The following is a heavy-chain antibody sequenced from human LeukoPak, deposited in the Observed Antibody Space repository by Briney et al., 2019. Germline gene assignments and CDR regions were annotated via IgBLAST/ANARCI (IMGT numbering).Heavy chain of an antibody. J-gene: IGHJ5*02. Sequence: SETLSLTCAVYGGSFSGYYWSWICQPPGKGLEWIGEINHSGSTNYNPSLKSRVTISVDTSKNQFSLKLSSVTAADTAVYYCARGRRNYYDSSGYLRPWGQGTLVTVSS. CDR3: ARGRRNYYDSSGYLRP. CDR2: INHSGST. CDR1: GGSFSGYY. D-gene: IGHD3-22*01. V-gene: IGHV4-34*01.